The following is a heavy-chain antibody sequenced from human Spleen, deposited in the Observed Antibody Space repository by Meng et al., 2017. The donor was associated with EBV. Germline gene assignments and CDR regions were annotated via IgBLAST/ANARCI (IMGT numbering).Heavy chain of an antibody. J-gene: IGHJ4*02. CDR3: ATGGGGAHDY. CDR1: GGTFSSYA. D-gene: IGHD3-16*01. Sequence: QVQLVQAGAEVKKPGSSVKVSCRTSGGTFSSYAINWVRQAPGQGLEWMGGIDPEDGEKIYAQKFQGRVTMTEDMSTDMAYMELSSLRSEDTAVYYCATGGGGAHDYWGQGTLVTVSS. CDR2: IDPEDGEK. V-gene: IGHV1-24*01.